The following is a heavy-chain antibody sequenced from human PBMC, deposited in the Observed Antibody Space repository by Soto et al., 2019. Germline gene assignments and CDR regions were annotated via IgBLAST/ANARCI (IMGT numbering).Heavy chain of an antibody. V-gene: IGHV5-51*01. CDR2: IYPDDSDT. CDR3: ARQHPLDSSAWYN. CDR1: GCNFTNYW. D-gene: IGHD6-19*01. J-gene: IGHJ4*02. Sequence: PGEALRISCKGSGCNFTNYWIGWVRQMPGKGLEWRGFIYPDDSDTRYSPSFQGQVTISVDKSISAAYLQWGSLKASDTAMYFCARQHPLDSSAWYNWGQGTLVTVSS.